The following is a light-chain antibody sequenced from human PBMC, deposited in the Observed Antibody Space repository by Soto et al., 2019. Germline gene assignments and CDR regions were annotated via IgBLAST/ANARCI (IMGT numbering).Light chain of an antibody. V-gene: IGLV2-14*01. CDR1: SSDIGGYNF. CDR3: SSYRTMTTLV. CDR2: EVT. J-gene: IGLJ2*01. Sequence: QSALNQPASVSGSPGQSITISCTGTSSDIGGYNFVSWYQQHPGKAPKLMIYEVTNRPSGISNRFSGSKSGNTASLTISGVQPEDEADYYCSSYRTMTTLVFGGGTKLTVL.